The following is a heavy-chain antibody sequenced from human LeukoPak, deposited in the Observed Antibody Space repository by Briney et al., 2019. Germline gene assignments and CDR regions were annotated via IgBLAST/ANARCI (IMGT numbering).Heavy chain of an antibody. V-gene: IGHV1-46*01. CDR3: ARDLGLCSGGSCYSFDP. J-gene: IGHJ5*02. CDR1: GYTFISYY. Sequence: GASVKVSCKASGYTFISYYMHWVQQAPGQGLEWMGIINLRGGHTSYAQNFQGRVAMTGDTSTSTVYMELSSLRSEDTAVYYCARDLGLCSGGSCYSFDPWGQGTLVTVSS. CDR2: INLRGGHT. D-gene: IGHD2-15*01.